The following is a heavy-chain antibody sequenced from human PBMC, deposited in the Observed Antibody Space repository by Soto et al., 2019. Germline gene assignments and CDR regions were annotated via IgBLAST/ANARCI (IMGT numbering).Heavy chain of an antibody. V-gene: IGHV5-51*01. J-gene: IGHJ3*02. CDR3: ASHSASAYGNADFDI. D-gene: IGHD5-12*01. Sequence: GEALKISYKGSGYSFTSYWSAWLRQMPGKGLEWMGIIYPGDSDTRYSPSFQGLVTISADKSIRTAYLQWSSLKASDTAMYYCASHSASAYGNADFDIWGHGTMVTV. CDR1: GYSFTSYW. CDR2: IYPGDSDT.